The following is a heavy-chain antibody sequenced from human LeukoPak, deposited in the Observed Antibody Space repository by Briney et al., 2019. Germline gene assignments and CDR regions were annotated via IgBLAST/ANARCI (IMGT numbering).Heavy chain of an antibody. J-gene: IGHJ4*02. CDR1: GFTFSSYA. V-gene: IGHV3-30-3*01. D-gene: IGHD5-24*01. CDR2: ISYDGSNK. Sequence: GGSLRLSCAASGFTFSSYAMHWVRQAPGKGLEWVAVISYDGSNKYYADSVKGRFTISRDNSKNTLYLQMNSLRAEDTAVYYCAKADSSGYNLYWGQGTLVTVSS. CDR3: AKADSSGYNLY.